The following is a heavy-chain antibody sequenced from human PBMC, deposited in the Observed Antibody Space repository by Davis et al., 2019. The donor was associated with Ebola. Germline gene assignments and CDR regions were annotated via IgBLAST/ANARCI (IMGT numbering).Heavy chain of an antibody. Sequence: ASVQVSCKASGYTFTGYYMHWVRQAPGQGLEWMGWINPNSGGTNYAQKFQGRVTMTRDTSLSTAYMELSRLRSDDTAVYYCARGARLLWFGESLNGMDVWGQGTTVTVSS. V-gene: IGHV1-2*02. J-gene: IGHJ6*02. CDR1: GYTFTGYY. CDR3: ARGARLLWFGESLNGMDV. D-gene: IGHD3-10*01. CDR2: INPNSGGT.